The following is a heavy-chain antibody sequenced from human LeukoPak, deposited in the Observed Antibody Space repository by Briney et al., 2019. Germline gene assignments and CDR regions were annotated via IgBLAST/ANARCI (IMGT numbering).Heavy chain of an antibody. V-gene: IGHV3-7*01. CDR1: GFTLSSYW. Sequence: GGSLRLSCAASGFTLSSYWMSWVRQAPGKGLEWVANIKQDGSEKYYVDSVKGRFTISRDNAKNSLYLQMNSLRAEDTAVYYCARDGGSGLYWGQGTLVTVSS. CDR3: ARDGGSGLY. J-gene: IGHJ4*02. D-gene: IGHD2-15*01. CDR2: IKQDGSEK.